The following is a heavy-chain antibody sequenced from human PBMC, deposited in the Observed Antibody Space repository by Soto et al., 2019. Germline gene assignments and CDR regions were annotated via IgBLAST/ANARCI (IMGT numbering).Heavy chain of an antibody. CDR2: IGTAGDT. J-gene: IGHJ3*01. CDR1: GFTFRSYH. Sequence: GGSLRLSCAASGFTFRSYHMHWVRQATGKGLEWVSFIGTAGDTYYPGSVKGRFTISRANAKNSLYLQMNSLRAGDTAVYYCARGADCSNGACYTGPFDLWGQGTLVTVSS. V-gene: IGHV3-13*01. D-gene: IGHD2-8*01. CDR3: ARGADCSNGACYTGPFDL.